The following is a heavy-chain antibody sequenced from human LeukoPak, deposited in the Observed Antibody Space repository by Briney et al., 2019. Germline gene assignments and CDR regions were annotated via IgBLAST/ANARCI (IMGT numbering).Heavy chain of an antibody. Sequence: PGGSLRLSCAASGFTFSSYSMNWVRQAPGKGLEWVSSISSSSSYKYYADSVKGRFTISRDNAKNSLYLQMNSLSAEDTAVYYCARIAGYSGYDWGQGTLVTVSS. D-gene: IGHD5-12*01. CDR3: ARIAGYSGYD. V-gene: IGHV3-21*01. CDR1: GFTFSSYS. J-gene: IGHJ4*02. CDR2: ISSSSSYK.